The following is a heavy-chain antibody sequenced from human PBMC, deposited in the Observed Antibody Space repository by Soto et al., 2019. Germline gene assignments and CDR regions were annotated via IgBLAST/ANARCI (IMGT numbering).Heavy chain of an antibody. V-gene: IGHV4-59*08. CDR3: ARHHDS. CDR1: GGSISSYY. J-gene: IGHJ4*02. Sequence: SETLSLTCAVYGGSISSYYWSWTRQPPGKGLEWIGYIYYSGSTNYNPSLKSRVTISVDTSKNQFSLKLSSVTAADTAVYYCARHHDSWGQGTLVTVSS. CDR2: IYYSGST.